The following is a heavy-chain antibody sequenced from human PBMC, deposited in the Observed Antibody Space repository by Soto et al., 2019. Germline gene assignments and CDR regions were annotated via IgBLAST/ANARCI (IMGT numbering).Heavy chain of an antibody. Sequence: QVQLVESGGGVVQPGASLRLSCEASGFAFSSYAMHWVRQAPGKGLARVGVISYDGNYIYYADSVKGRFTISRDNSKNTLYVQVNSMRPEDTAVYYCAKGILSATIGPYAMDVWGQGTTVTVSS. CDR1: GFAFSSYA. J-gene: IGHJ6*02. CDR3: AKGILSATIGPYAMDV. V-gene: IGHV3-30*18. D-gene: IGHD3-16*01. CDR2: ISYDGNYI.